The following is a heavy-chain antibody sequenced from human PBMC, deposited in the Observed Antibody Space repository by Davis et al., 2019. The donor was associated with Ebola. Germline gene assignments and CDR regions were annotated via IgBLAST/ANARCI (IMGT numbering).Heavy chain of an antibody. Sequence: GESLKISCAASGFTFSSYGMHWVRQAPGKGLEWVAVIWYDGSNKYYADSVKGRFTISRDNSKNTLYLQMNSLRAEDTAVYYCAKDIAQQQLVPFFDYWGQGTLVTVSS. D-gene: IGHD6-13*01. V-gene: IGHV3-33*06. CDR1: GFTFSSYG. CDR3: AKDIAQQQLVPFFDY. CDR2: IWYDGSNK. J-gene: IGHJ4*02.